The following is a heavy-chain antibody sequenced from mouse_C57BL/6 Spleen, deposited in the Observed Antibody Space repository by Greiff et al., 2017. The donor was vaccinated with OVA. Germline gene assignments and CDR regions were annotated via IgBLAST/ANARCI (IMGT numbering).Heavy chain of an antibody. CDR2: IYPGSGST. V-gene: IGHV1-55*01. CDR1: GYTFTSYW. J-gene: IGHJ4*01. CDR3: ARGDSNGDYAMDY. D-gene: IGHD2-5*01. Sequence: QVQLQQPGAELVKPGASVKMSCKASGYTFTSYWITWVKQRPGQGLEWIGDIYPGSGSTNYNEKFKSKATLTVDTSSSTAYMQLSSLTSEDSAVYYCARGDSNGDYAMDYWGQGTSVTVSS.